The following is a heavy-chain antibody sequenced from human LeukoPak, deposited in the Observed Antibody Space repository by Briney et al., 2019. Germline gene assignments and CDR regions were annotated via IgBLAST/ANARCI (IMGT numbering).Heavy chain of an antibody. V-gene: IGHV3-74*01. CDR3: ARASPASYGDFDI. CDR2: IKTDGSST. CDR1: GFTFSSYW. Sequence: PGGSLRLSCAASGFTFSSYWMHWVRQGPGKGLVWVSRIKTDGSSTNYADSVKGRFTISRDNAKDTLYLQMNSLRVEDTAVYYCARASPASYGDFDIWGQGTMDTVSS. D-gene: IGHD4-17*01. J-gene: IGHJ3*02.